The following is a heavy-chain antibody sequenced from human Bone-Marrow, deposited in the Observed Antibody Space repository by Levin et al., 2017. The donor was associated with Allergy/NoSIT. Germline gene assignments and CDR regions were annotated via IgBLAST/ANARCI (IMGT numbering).Heavy chain of an antibody. J-gene: IGHJ4*02. CDR1: GYTFANYD. CDR2: MNPNSGNT. Sequence: GESLKISCKASGYTFANYDVNWVRQATGQGLEYMGWMNPNSGNTNYTPKFRGRVAMTTDTSINTAYMELSSLRSEDTAVYYCARGIQNKLFSDSWGQGTLVTVSS. V-gene: IGHV1-8*01. CDR3: ARGIQNKLFSDS. D-gene: IGHD1/OR15-1a*01.